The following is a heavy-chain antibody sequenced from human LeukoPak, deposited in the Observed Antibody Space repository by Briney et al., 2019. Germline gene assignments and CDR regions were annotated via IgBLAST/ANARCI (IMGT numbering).Heavy chain of an antibody. CDR3: ARRGDGYNFDFDY. CDR1: DGSISSYY. J-gene: IGHJ4*02. CDR2: IYYSGST. Sequence: PSETLSLTCTVSDGSISSYYWSWIRQPPGKGLEWIGHIYYSGSTNYNPSLKSRVTISVDTSKNQFSLKLSSVTAADTAVYYCARRGDGYNFDFDYWGQGTLVTVSS. D-gene: IGHD5-24*01. V-gene: IGHV4-59*08.